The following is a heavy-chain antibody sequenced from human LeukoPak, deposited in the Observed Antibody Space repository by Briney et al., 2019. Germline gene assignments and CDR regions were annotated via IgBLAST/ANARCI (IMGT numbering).Heavy chain of an antibody. D-gene: IGHD5-18*01. J-gene: IGHJ4*02. CDR1: GYTFTDYY. CDR3: ARDIGYSYGFDY. CDR2: INPNSGGT. V-gene: IGHV1-2*02. Sequence: GASVKVSCKASGYTFTDYYMHWVRQAPGQGLEWMGWINPNSGGTNYAQKFQGRVTMTRDTSISTAYMELSRLRSDDTAVYYCARDIGYSYGFDYWGQGTLVTVSS.